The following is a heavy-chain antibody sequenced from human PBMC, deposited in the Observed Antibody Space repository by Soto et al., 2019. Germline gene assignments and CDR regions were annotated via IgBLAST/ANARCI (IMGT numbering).Heavy chain of an antibody. CDR3: AKRGVDTFGLSY. J-gene: IGHJ4*02. CDR2: ITTDASRT. Sequence: EVHLVETGGGLVQPGGSLRLSCAVTAFTFSSFWMHWVRQAPGEGLVWASLITTDASRTSYADSVKGRFTISSDNAKDTLYLQMNRLRVEDTVMYYCAKRGVDTFGLSYWSQLTLVTVSS. D-gene: IGHD3-10*01. CDR1: AFTFSSFW. V-gene: IGHV3-74*01.